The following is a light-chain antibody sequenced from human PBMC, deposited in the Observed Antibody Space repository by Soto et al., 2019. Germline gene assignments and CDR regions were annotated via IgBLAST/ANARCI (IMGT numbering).Light chain of an antibody. CDR2: AAS. CDR3: QQYYSYPRT. V-gene: IGKV1-8*01. Sequence: AIRMPQSHSSLSASTGDRVTITCRASQGISSYLAWYQQKPGKAPKLLIYAASTLQSGVPSRFSGSGSGTDFTLTISCLQSEDFATYYCQQYYSYPRTFGQGSKVDIK. J-gene: IGKJ1*01. CDR1: QGISSY.